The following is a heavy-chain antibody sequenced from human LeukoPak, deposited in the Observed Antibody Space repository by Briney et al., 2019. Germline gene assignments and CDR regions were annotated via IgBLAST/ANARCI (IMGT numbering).Heavy chain of an antibody. D-gene: IGHD3-16*02. Sequence: PGGSLRLSCAASGFTFSSYAMYWVRQAPGKGPEWVALISYDGSNKYYADSVKGRFTISRDNSQNTLYLQISSLRPEDTAVYYCARDYVWGSSRSNAFDIWGQGTMVTVSS. CDR3: ARDYVWGSSRSNAFDI. V-gene: IGHV3-30-3*01. J-gene: IGHJ3*02. CDR1: GFTFSSYA. CDR2: ISYDGSNK.